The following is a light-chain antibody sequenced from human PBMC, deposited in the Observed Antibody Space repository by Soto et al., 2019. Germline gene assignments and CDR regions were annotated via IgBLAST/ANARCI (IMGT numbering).Light chain of an antibody. V-gene: IGKV1-33*01. CDR2: DAS. J-gene: IGKJ4*01. Sequence: DIQMTQSPSSLSASVGDRVTITCQASQDISIYLNWYKQRPGKAPEVLIYDASNLERGVPSRFSGSGSGTDFTLTITGLRPEDFATYYCQQRDTLLTFCGGTTVEL. CDR3: QQRDTLLT. CDR1: QDISIY.